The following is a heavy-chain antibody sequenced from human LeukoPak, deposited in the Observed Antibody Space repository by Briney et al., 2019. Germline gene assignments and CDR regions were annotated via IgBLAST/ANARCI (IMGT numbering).Heavy chain of an antibody. CDR2: IYPNSGAT. CDR1: GYTFTRYY. V-gene: IGHV1-2*02. CDR3: GTLLSNGPFDY. J-gene: IGHJ4*02. Sequence: ASVKVSCKASGYTFTRYYIHWVRQAPGQGLEWMGYIYPNSGATKYAQKFQGRVTMTRDTSISPAYMELSGLRSDDTAVYYCGTLLSNGPFDYWGQGSLVTVSS.